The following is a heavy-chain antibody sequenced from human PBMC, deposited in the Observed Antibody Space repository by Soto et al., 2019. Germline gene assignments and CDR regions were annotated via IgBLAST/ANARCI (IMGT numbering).Heavy chain of an antibody. CDR2: ISTYNGNT. CDR3: ARTSEYYYDSSGYPPSDAFDI. D-gene: IGHD3-22*01. Sequence: ASVKVSCKASGYTFTSYGISWVRQAPGQGLEWMGWISTYNGNTNYAQKIQGRLTMTTDTSTSTAYMELRRLRSDDTAVYYCARTSEYYYDSSGYPPSDAFDIWGQGTMVTVSS. V-gene: IGHV1-18*01. CDR1: GYTFTSYG. J-gene: IGHJ3*02.